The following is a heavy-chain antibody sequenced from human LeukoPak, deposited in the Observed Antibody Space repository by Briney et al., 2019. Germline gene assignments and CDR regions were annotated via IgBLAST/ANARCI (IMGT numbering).Heavy chain of an antibody. Sequence: SSETLSLTCTVSGGSISSYYWSWIRQPPGKGLEWIGYIYYSGSTNYNPSLKSRVTISVDTSKNQFSLKLSSVTAADTAVYYCARLRFSGHYPSGAFDIWGQGTMVTVSS. V-gene: IGHV4-59*08. J-gene: IGHJ3*02. CDR3: ARLRFSGHYPSGAFDI. CDR1: GGSISSYY. CDR2: IYYSGST. D-gene: IGHD1-26*01.